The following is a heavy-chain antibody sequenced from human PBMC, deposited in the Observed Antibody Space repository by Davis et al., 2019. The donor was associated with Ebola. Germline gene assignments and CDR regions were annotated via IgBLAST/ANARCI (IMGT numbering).Heavy chain of an antibody. CDR1: GFSFSSYW. CDR2: ISSSGSTI. J-gene: IGHJ4*02. CDR3: ARDAAGKDY. Sequence: GESLKISCAASGFSFSSYWMHWVRQAPGKGLEWVSYISSSGSTINYADSVRGRFTISRDNAKNSLYLQMNSLRAEDTAVYYCARDAAGKDYWGKGTLVTVSS. D-gene: IGHD6-13*01. V-gene: IGHV3-48*04.